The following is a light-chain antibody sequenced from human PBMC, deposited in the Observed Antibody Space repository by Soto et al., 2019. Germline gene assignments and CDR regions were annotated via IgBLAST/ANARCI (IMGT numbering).Light chain of an antibody. V-gene: IGKV1-6*01. CDR3: LQDHDYPRT. CDR2: VAS. J-gene: IGKJ1*01. Sequence: AIQMTQSPSSLSASVGDRVTITCRASQGIRNELGWYQQRPGRTPNLLIYVASSLQSGVPSRFSASGSGTDFTLTISGLQPEDFASYYCLQDHDYPRTFGQGTRGDMK. CDR1: QGIRNE.